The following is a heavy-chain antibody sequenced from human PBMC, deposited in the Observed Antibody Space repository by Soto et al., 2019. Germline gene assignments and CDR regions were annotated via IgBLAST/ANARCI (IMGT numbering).Heavy chain of an antibody. V-gene: IGHV1-3*01. CDR3: MRGGLVHWNFDL. CDR1: GYTFTDYA. Sequence: QVQLVQSGAEVKKPGTSVKVSCQASGYTFTDYAIHWVRQAPGQRLEWMGWINAGNGKTKYSQRFQGRVTISMDTSGSTAYMELTTLRSEDTAVYYCMRGGLVHWNFDLWGRGTLVTVSS. J-gene: IGHJ2*01. D-gene: IGHD3-16*01. CDR2: INAGNGKT.